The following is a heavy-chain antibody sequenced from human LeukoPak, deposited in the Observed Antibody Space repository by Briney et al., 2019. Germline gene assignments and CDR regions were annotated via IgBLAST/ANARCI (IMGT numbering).Heavy chain of an antibody. Sequence: PGGSLRLSCAASGFTFSSYSMNWVRQAPGKGLEWVAVISYDGVNKYYADSVRGRFTISRDNSMNTLYLQMNSLRAEDTAVYYCARAGDSSGYYSYFDYWGQGTLVTVSS. CDR1: GFTFSSYS. D-gene: IGHD3-22*01. V-gene: IGHV3-30*03. CDR3: ARAGDSSGYYSYFDY. J-gene: IGHJ4*02. CDR2: ISYDGVNK.